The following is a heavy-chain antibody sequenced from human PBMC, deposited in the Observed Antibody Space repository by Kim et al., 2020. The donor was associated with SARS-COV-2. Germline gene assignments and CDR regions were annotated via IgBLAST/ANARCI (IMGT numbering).Heavy chain of an antibody. D-gene: IGHD4-17*01. CDR3: ARDLRDYGDYYLIGGIAK. V-gene: IGHV3-33*05. CDR2: ISYDGSNK. Sequence: GGSLRLSCAASGFTFSSYGMHWVRQAPGKGLEWVAVISYDGSNKYYADSVKGRFTISRDNSKNTLYLQMNSLRAEDTAVYYCARDLRDYGDYYLIGGIAKWGQGTLVTVSS. J-gene: IGHJ4*02. CDR1: GFTFSSYG.